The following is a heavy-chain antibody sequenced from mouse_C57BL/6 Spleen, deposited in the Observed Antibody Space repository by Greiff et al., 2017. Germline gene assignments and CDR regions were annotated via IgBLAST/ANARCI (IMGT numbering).Heavy chain of an antibody. CDR3: TSLWFAY. V-gene: IGHV1-15*01. CDR1: GYTFTDYE. J-gene: IGHJ3*01. CDR2: IDPETGGT. Sequence: QVQLQQSGAELVRPGASVTLSCKASGYTFTDYEMHWVKQTPVHGLEWIGAIDPETGGTAYNQKFKGKAILTADKSSSTAYMELRILTSEDSAGYYWTSLWFAYWGQGTLVTVSA.